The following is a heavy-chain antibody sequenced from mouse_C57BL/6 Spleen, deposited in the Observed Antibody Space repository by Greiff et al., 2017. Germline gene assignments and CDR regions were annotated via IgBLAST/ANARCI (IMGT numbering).Heavy chain of an antibody. CDR3: ARGYYGGSYVGWFAY. CDR1: GYTFTDYN. V-gene: IGHV1-22*01. CDR2: INPNNGGT. D-gene: IGHD1-1*01. J-gene: IGHJ3*01. Sequence: VQLQQSGPELVKPGASVKMSCKASGYTFTDYNMHWVKQSHGKSLEWIGYINPNNGGTSYNQKFKGKATLTVNKSSRTGYMELRSLTSEDSAVYYCARGYYGGSYVGWFAYWGQGTLVTVSA.